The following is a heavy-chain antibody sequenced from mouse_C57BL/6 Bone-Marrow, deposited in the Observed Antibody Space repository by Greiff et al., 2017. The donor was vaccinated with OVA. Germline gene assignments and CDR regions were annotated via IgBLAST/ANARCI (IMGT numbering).Heavy chain of an antibody. J-gene: IGHJ2*01. D-gene: IGHD1-1*01. CDR1: GSPFTGSG. Sequence: QVQLQQSGAELVKPGASVKLSCKASGSPFTGSGMRWLKRRPGRGLGWIGEIDPSDSYTNYNQKFKGKATLTVDTSSSTAYMQLSSLTSEDSAVYYCARGDYYGSSWEFDYWGQGTTLTVSS. CDR3: ARGDYYGSSWEFDY. V-gene: IGHV1-50*01. CDR2: IDPSDSYT.